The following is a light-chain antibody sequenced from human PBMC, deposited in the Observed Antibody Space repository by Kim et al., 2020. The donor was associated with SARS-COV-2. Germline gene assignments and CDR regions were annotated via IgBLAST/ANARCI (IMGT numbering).Light chain of an antibody. V-gene: IGLV3-19*01. Sequence: ALGQTVRITCQGDSLRSDYASWYQQKPGQAHVLVIYGKNNRPSGIPDRFSGSSSGNTASVTITGAQAEDEADYDCNSRDSSGNHVVFGGGTKLTVL. J-gene: IGLJ2*01. CDR3: NSRDSSGNHVV. CDR1: SLRSDY. CDR2: GKN.